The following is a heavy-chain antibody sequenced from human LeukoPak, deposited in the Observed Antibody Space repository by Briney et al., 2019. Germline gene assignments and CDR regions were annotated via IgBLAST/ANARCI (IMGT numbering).Heavy chain of an antibody. CDR1: GFTFSSYG. J-gene: IGHJ4*02. D-gene: IGHD5-12*01. CDR2: ISYDGSNK. CDR3: AKDPVPYSGYDWGWFGY. Sequence: GRSLRLSCAASGFTFSSYGMHWVRQAPGKGLEWVAVISYDGSNKYYADSVKGRFTISRDNSKNTLYLQMNSLRAEDTAVYYCAKDPVPYSGYDWGWFGYWGQGTLVTVSS. V-gene: IGHV3-30*18.